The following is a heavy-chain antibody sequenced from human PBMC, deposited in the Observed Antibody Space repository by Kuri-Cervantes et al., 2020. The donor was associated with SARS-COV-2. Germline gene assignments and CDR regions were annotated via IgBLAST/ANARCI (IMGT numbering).Heavy chain of an antibody. J-gene: IGHJ6*03. D-gene: IGHD4-17*01. CDR3: ARRAYGEQVDYYYMDV. Sequence: GESLKISCKGSGYSFTTYWIGWVRQMPGKGLEWMGIIYPGDSDTRYSPSFQGQVTISADKSISTAVLQWSSLKASDTAIYYCARRAYGEQVDYYYMDVWGKGTTVTVSS. CDR2: IYPGDSDT. V-gene: IGHV5-51*01. CDR1: GYSFTTYW.